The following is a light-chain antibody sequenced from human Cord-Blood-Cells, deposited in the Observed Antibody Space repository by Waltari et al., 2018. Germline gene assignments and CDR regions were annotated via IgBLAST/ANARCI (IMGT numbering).Light chain of an antibody. CDR2: DAY. V-gene: IGKV1-5*01. Sequence: DIQMTQSPSTLSASVGNRVTITCRASQSISSWLAWYQQKPGKARKLLIYDAYSLESGVPSRFSGSGSETEFTLTISSLQPDDFATYYCQQYNSYWTCGQGTKVEIK. CDR3: QQYNSYWT. J-gene: IGKJ1*01. CDR1: QSISSW.